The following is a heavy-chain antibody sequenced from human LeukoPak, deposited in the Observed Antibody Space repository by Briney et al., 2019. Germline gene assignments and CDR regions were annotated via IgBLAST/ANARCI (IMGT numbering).Heavy chain of an antibody. J-gene: IGHJ4*02. CDR3: ARRTGRAGRFDY. D-gene: IGHD1-14*01. V-gene: IGHV4-34*01. Sequence: SETVSLTCAVYGGSLSGYYWTWTRQYPGKGLEWIGEINHSGTTNYNPSLESRVTMSVDTSKSQFSLKLSSVTAADTAVYFCARRTGRAGRFDYWAQGTPVTVSS. CDR1: GGSLSGYY. CDR2: INHSGTT.